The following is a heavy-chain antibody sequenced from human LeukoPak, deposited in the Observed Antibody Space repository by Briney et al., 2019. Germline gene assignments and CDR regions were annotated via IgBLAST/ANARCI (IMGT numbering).Heavy chain of an antibody. D-gene: IGHD5-12*01. CDR1: GFTFSSYS. Sequence: KSGGSLRLSCAASGFTFSSYSINWVRQAPGKGLEWVSSISSSSSYIYYADSVKGRFTISRDNAKNSLYLQMNSLRAEDTAVYYCARGPSGYHNTGGQGTLVTVSS. J-gene: IGHJ4*02. CDR3: ARGPSGYHNT. V-gene: IGHV3-21*01. CDR2: ISSSSSYI.